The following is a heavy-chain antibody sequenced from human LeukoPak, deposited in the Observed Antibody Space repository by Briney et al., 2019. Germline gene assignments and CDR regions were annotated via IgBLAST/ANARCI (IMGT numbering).Heavy chain of an antibody. J-gene: IGHJ3*01. CDR3: AKDKQWLVTYDAFDV. V-gene: IGHV3-23*01. Sequence: GGSLRLSCAASGFTFSSYDMNWVRQAPGKGLERVSGISGSGVSTNYADSVKGRFTISRDNSKNTLYLQMDSLRVEDTAVYYCAKDKQWLVTYDAFDVWGQGTMVTVSS. D-gene: IGHD6-19*01. CDR1: GFTFSSYD. CDR2: ISGSGVST.